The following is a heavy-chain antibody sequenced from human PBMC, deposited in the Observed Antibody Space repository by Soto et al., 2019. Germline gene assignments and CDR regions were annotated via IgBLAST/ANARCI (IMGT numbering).Heavy chain of an antibody. CDR2: IYWDDDK. CDR1: GFSLTTKTVG. V-gene: IGHV2-5*02. CDR3: AHLMITFGGVIADDAFDV. J-gene: IGHJ3*01. D-gene: IGHD3-16*02. Sequence: QITLKESGPSLVKPTETLTLTCTFSGFSLTTKTVGVGWIRQPPGQALEWLAVIYWDDDKRYSPSLRSRLTVTKDTYKNQVVLTMSNVDPVDTATYYCAHLMITFGGVIADDAFDVWGQGTKVTVSS.